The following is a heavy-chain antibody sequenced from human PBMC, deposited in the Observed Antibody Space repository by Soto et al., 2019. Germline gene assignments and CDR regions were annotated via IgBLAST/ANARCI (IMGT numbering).Heavy chain of an antibody. CDR1: GFTFSSYA. J-gene: IGHJ5*02. V-gene: IGHV3-23*01. CDR3: AKCIRVSIAAAGTPFDP. CDR2: ISGGGGST. D-gene: IGHD6-13*01. Sequence: GGSLRLSCAASGFTFSSYAMSWVRQAPGKGLEWVSAISGGGGSTYYADSVKGRFTISRDNSKNTLYLQMSSLRAEDTAVYYCAKCIRVSIAAAGTPFDPWGQGTLVTVSS.